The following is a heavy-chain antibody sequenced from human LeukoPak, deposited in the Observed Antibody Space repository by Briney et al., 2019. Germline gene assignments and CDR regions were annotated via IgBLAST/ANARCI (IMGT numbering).Heavy chain of an antibody. D-gene: IGHD1-26*01. CDR3: ARGERSGSFDY. Sequence: GASVTVSCKASGYTFTSYHIHWARQAPGQGLEWMAIINPTGGSTSYAQKFQGRVTMTRDTSTSTVYMELRSLRSEDTAVYYCARGERSGSFDYWGQGTLVTVSS. CDR2: INPTGGST. J-gene: IGHJ4*02. CDR1: GYTFTSYH. V-gene: IGHV1-46*01.